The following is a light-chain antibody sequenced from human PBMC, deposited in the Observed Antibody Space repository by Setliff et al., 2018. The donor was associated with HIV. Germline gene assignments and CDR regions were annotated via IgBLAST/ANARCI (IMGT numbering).Light chain of an antibody. CDR1: RLGDKY. CDR3: QAWDSSTTFYV. CDR2: QDN. J-gene: IGLJ1*01. V-gene: IGLV3-1*01. Sequence: ELTQPPSVSVSPGQTASITCSGDRLGDKYACWYQQKPGQSPVLVIYQDNKRPLGIPARFSGSNSGNTATLTISGTQAMDEADYYCQAWDSSTTFYVFGTGTKVTV.